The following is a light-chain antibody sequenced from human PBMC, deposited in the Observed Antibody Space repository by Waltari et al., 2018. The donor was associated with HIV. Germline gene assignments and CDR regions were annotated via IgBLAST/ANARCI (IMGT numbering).Light chain of an antibody. Sequence: IVLTQSPLSLPVIPGEPASLSCRSSQSLLHRSGLNYLDWYLQKPGQSPQLLIYFGSHRASGVSDRFSGGGSGTHFTLNLTRVEAEDVGVYFCMQSLQLPLTFGGGTKV. CDR3: MQSLQLPLT. J-gene: IGKJ4*01. V-gene: IGKV2-28*01. CDR1: QSLLHRSGLNY. CDR2: FGS.